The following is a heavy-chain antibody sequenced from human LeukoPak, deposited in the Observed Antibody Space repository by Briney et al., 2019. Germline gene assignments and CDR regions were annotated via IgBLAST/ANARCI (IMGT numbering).Heavy chain of an antibody. V-gene: IGHV4-39*01. CDR3: ARHNLSGGTYYGGVDY. D-gene: IGHD1-26*01. CDR1: GGSISSSSYY. J-gene: IGHJ4*02. CDR2: IYYSGST. Sequence: KTSETLSLTCTVSGGSISSSSYYWGWIRQPPGMGLEWIVSIYYSGSTYYNPSLKSRVTISVDTSKNQFFLKLSAVATADTAVYYCARHNLSGGTYYGGVDYWGQGTLVTVSS.